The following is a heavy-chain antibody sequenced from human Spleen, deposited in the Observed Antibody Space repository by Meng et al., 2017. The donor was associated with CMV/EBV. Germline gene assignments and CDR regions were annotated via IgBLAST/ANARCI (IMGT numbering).Heavy chain of an antibody. CDR3: ARDQGNSWCMDV. CDR1: RFTFSSYA. CDR2: ISGSGDST. V-gene: IGHV3-23*01. Sequence: GESLKISCAASRFTFSSYAMSWVRQAPGKGPEWISVISGSGDSTYYADSVKGRFTISRDNSKNTLFLQMNSLRAEDTAVYYCARDQGNSWCMDVWGQGTTVTVSS. J-gene: IGHJ6*02. D-gene: IGHD6-13*01.